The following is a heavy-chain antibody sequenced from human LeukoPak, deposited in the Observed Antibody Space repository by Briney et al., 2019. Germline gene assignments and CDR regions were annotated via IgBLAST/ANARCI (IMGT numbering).Heavy chain of an antibody. CDR2: IYPGDSDT. CDR3: ARSLWSGSNAAFDL. Sequence: GESLKLSCKGSGYSFPSYWIGGARQMPGKGLEGMGIIYPGDSDTRYSPSFQGQVTISADTAITPPDLHWSRLKAPDTARYCCARSLWSGSNAAFDLGGQSTGVTLSS. D-gene: IGHD3-3*01. CDR1: GYSFPSYW. J-gene: IGHJ1*01. V-gene: IGHV5-51*01.